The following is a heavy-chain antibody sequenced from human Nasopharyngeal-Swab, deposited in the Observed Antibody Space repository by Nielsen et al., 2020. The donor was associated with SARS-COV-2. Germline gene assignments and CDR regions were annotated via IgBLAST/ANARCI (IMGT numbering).Heavy chain of an antibody. CDR2: ISGSGGST. V-gene: IGHV3-23*01. J-gene: IGHJ3*02. D-gene: IGHD3-10*01. Sequence: WIRQPPGKGLEWVSAISGSGGSTYYADSVKGRFTISRDNSKNTLYLQMNSLRAEDTAVYYCAKSGGVRGFVDAFDIWGQGTMVTVSS. CDR3: AKSGGVRGFVDAFDI.